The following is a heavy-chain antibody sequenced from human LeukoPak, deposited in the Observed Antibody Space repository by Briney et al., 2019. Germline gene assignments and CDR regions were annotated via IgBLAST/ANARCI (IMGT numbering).Heavy chain of an antibody. D-gene: IGHD3-10*01. V-gene: IGHV4-38-2*02. CDR2: IYHSGST. CDR1: GYSISSGYY. Sequence: SETLSLTCTVSGYSISSGYYWGWIRQPPGKGLEWIGSIYHSGSTYYNPSLKSRVTISVDTSKNQFSLKLSSVTAADTAVYYCARVGDYYGSGAIDYWGQGTLVTVSS. CDR3: ARVGDYYGSGAIDY. J-gene: IGHJ4*02.